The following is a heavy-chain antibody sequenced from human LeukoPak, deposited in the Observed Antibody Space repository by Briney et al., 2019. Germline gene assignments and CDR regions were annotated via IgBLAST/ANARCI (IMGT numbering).Heavy chain of an antibody. V-gene: IGHV3-30*02. Sequence: PGGSLRLSCAASGFIFSNYAMYWVRQAPGKGLEWVAFIQYDGSSKYHGDSVKGRITISRDNTKNTLHLQMNSLRAEDTAVYYCANMTPYCSSTSCSRDYWGQGTLVTVSS. CDR1: GFIFSNYA. D-gene: IGHD2-2*01. CDR2: IQYDGSSK. J-gene: IGHJ4*02. CDR3: ANMTPYCSSTSCSRDY.